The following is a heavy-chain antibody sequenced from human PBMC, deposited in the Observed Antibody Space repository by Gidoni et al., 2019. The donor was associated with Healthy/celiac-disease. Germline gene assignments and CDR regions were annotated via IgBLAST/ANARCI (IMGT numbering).Heavy chain of an antibody. Sequence: QVQLVESGGGVVQPGRSLRLSCAASGFTFSSYAMHWVRQAPGKGLEWVAVISYDGSNKYYADSVKGRFTISRDNSKNTLYLQMNSLRAEDTAVYYCAREENLGYCSGGSCFPHDYWGQGTLVTVSS. CDR2: ISYDGSNK. J-gene: IGHJ4*02. CDR3: AREENLGYCSGGSCFPHDY. D-gene: IGHD2-15*01. CDR1: GFTFSSYA. V-gene: IGHV3-30-3*01.